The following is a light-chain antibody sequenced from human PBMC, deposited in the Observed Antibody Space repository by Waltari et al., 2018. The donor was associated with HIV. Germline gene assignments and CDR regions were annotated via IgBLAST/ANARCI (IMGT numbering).Light chain of an antibody. J-gene: IGLJ1*01. Sequence: QSVLTQPPSASATPGQRFTISCSGSSSNIGSNTVTWYQQFSGTAPKLLISSNDQRPSGVPDRFSGSKSGTSASLAITGLQSEDEADYYCAAWDDNLDAYVFGTGTKVTVL. CDR1: SSNIGSNT. CDR3: AAWDDNLDAYV. V-gene: IGLV1-44*01. CDR2: SND.